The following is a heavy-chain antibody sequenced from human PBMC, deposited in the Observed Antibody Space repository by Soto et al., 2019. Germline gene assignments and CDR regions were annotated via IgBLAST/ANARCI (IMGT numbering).Heavy chain of an antibody. CDR3: ARDNGMAGSFDP. CDR1: GFTFSSYS. D-gene: IGHD2-8*01. CDR2: ISIGSTTI. J-gene: IGHJ5*02. V-gene: IGHV3-48*02. Sequence: GGSLRLSCAASGFTFSSYSMNWVRQAPGKGLEWVSYISIGSTTIFYADSVKGRFTISRDNAKNSLYLQMNSLRDEDTAVYYCARDNGMAGSFDPWGQGTLVTVSS.